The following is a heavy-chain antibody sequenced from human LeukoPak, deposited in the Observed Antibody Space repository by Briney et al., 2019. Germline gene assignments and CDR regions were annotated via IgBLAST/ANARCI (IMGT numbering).Heavy chain of an antibody. CDR1: GFTFSSYA. V-gene: IGHV3-23*01. CDR2: ISGSGGST. J-gene: IGHJ4*02. CDR3: AKDPIRRPMYYFDY. Sequence: GGSLRLSCAASGFTFSSYAMSWVRQAPGKGREWVSAISGSGGSTYYADSVKGRFTISRDNSKNTLYLQMNSLRAEDTAVYYCAKDPIRRPMYYFDYWGQGTLVTVSS.